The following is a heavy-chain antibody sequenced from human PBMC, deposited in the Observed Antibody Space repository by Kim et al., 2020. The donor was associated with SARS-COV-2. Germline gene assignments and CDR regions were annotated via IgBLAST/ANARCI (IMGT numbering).Heavy chain of an antibody. CDR3: ARDPPDY. J-gene: IGHJ4*02. CDR1: GFTFSNFG. Sequence: GGSLRLSCAASGFTFSNFGMHWVRQAPGKGLEWVAVIWYDRSNKYYADSVKGRFTISRDNSKNTLFLQMNSLRAEDTAVYYCARDPPDYWGQGTLVTVSS. CDR2: IWYDRSNK. V-gene: IGHV3-33*01.